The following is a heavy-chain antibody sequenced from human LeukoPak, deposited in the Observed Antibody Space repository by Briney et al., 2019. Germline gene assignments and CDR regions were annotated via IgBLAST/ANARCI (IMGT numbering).Heavy chain of an antibody. CDR1: GGSISSYY. CDR2: IYYSGST. CDR3: AREIGYCSGGSCYFGAFDI. D-gene: IGHD2-15*01. V-gene: IGHV4-59*01. J-gene: IGHJ3*02. Sequence: SETLSLTCTVSGGSISSYYWSWVRQPPGQGLEWIGYIYYSGSTNSNPTLNSRVLISVVTSTDQSSQKVSSVTPADTAVYYCAREIGYCSGGSCYFGAFDIWGQGTVVTVSS.